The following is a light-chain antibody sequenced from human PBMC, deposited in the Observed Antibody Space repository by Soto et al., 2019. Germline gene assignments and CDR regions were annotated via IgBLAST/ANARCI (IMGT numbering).Light chain of an antibody. CDR3: SSYTTTATLM. Sequence: QSALTQPASVSGSPGQSITISCTGTSRDIGGHNYVSWYQHFPGTAPKLILYEVTQRPSGVSPRFSGSKSGNTASLTISGLQSEDEADYYCSSYTTTATLMFGGGTKLTVL. CDR1: SRDIGGHNY. V-gene: IGLV2-14*01. J-gene: IGLJ3*02. CDR2: EVT.